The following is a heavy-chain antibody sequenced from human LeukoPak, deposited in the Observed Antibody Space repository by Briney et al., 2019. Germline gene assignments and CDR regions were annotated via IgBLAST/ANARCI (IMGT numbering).Heavy chain of an antibody. CDR1: GYTFTSYD. V-gene: IGHV1-8*03. D-gene: IGHD3-10*01. CDR2: MNPNSGNT. J-gene: IGHJ5*02. CDR3: ARGPMVRGVNWFDP. Sequence: GASVKVSCKASGYTFTSYDINWVRQATGQGLEWMGWMNPNSGNTGYARKFQGRVTITRNTSISTAYMELSSLRSEDTAVYYCARGPMVRGVNWFDPWGQGTLVTVSS.